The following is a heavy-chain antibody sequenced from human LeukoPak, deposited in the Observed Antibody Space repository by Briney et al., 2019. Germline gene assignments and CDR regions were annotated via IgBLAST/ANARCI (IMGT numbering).Heavy chain of an antibody. V-gene: IGHV4-4*07. D-gene: IGHD6-19*01. CDR3: ARETAVAGPFDH. CDR1: GGSISSYY. Sequence: SETLSLTCTVSGGSISSYYWSWIRQPAGKGPEWIGRIYTSGSTNYNPSLKSRVTMSVDTSKNQFSLKLSSVTAADTAVYYCARETAVAGPFDHWGQGTLVTVSS. J-gene: IGHJ4*02. CDR2: IYTSGST.